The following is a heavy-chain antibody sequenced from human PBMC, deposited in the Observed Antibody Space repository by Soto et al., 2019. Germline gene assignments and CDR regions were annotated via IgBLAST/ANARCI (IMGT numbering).Heavy chain of an antibody. CDR1: GYTVPSYG. J-gene: IGHJ4*02. CDR2: ISAYNGNT. CDR3: ASHPAMAQPLGFDY. V-gene: IGHV1-18*01. Sequence: QVQLVQSGAEVKKPGASVKVSCKASGYTVPSYGISWVRQAPGQGLEWMGGISAYNGNTNYAQKLQGRVTMTTDTSTSKAYMELRSLRSDDTAVYYCASHPAMAQPLGFDYWGQGTLVTVSS. D-gene: IGHD5-18*01.